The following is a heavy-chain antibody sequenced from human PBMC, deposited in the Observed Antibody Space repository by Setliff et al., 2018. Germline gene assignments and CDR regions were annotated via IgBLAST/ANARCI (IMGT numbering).Heavy chain of an antibody. CDR3: VRQPRTYVAASPPFEY. CDR1: GGPISSSNYY. Sequence: SETLSLTCTVSGGPISSSNYYWGWIRQPPGKGLEWIGSINYRGSTHDNPSLRSRVTMSVDTSKSHFSLTLRSLTAADTAVYYCVRQPRTYVAASPPFEYWGQGTLVTVSS. J-gene: IGHJ4*02. V-gene: IGHV4-39*01. D-gene: IGHD6-19*01. CDR2: INYRGST.